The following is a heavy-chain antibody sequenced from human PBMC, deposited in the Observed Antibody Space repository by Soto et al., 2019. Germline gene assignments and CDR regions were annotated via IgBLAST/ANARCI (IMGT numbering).Heavy chain of an antibody. Sequence: QVQLQESGPGLVKPSQTLSLTCTVSGGSISSGGYYWSWIRQHPGKGLEWIGYIYYSGSTYYNPSLKSRGTISVDTSKNQFSLKLSSVTAADTAVYYCARDHAEERTSYFDLWGRGTLVTVSS. CDR2: IYYSGST. CDR1: GGSISSGGYY. J-gene: IGHJ2*01. V-gene: IGHV4-31*03. CDR3: ARDHAEERTSYFDL. D-gene: IGHD4-17*01.